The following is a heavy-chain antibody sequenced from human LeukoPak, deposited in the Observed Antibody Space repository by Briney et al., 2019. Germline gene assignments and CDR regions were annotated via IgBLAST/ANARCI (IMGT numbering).Heavy chain of an antibody. Sequence: SETLSLTCTVSGGSISSYYWSWIRQPPGKGLEWIGYIYYSGSTNYNPSLKSRVTISVDTSKNQFSLKLSSVTAADTAVYYCARAIYGSGYYYYYYMDVWGKGTTVTISS. D-gene: IGHD3-10*01. V-gene: IGHV4-59*01. J-gene: IGHJ6*03. CDR2: IYYSGST. CDR3: ARAIYGSGYYYYYYMDV. CDR1: GGSISSYY.